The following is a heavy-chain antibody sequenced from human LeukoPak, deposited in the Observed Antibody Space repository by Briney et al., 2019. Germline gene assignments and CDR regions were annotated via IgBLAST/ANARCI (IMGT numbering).Heavy chain of an antibody. Sequence: GASVKVSCKASGYIFTNFGISWVRQARGQGLEWMGWISVYNGNTNYVQKFQGRVTMTTDTSTSTAYMELRSLRSDDTAVYYCARVRYSYESSGYYPNYFDYWGQGTLVTVSS. V-gene: IGHV1-18*01. D-gene: IGHD3-22*01. CDR1: GYIFTNFG. CDR2: ISVYNGNT. CDR3: ARVRYSYESSGYYPNYFDY. J-gene: IGHJ4*02.